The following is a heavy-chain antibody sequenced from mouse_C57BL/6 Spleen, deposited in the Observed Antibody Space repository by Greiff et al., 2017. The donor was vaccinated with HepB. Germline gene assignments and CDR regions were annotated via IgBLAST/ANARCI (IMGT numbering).Heavy chain of an antibody. V-gene: IGHV3-6*01. CDR3: ARSGYYGDYWYFDV. CDR1: GYSITSGYY. Sequence: VQLQQSGPGLVKPSQSLSLTCSVTGYSITSGYYWNWIRQFPGNKLEWMGYISYDGSNNYNPSLKNRISITRDTSKNQFFLKLNSVTTEDTATYYCARSGYYGDYWYFDVWGTGTTVTVSS. CDR2: ISYDGSN. D-gene: IGHD1-2*01. J-gene: IGHJ1*03.